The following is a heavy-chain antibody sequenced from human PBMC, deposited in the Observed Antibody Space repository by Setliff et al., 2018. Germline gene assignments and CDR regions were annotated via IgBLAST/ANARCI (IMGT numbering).Heavy chain of an antibody. V-gene: IGHV4-38-2*02. CDR3: ATDGPVLNGDYIS. J-gene: IGHJ5*02. D-gene: IGHD3-10*01. CDR2: IYQNGIT. Sequence: TLSLTCSVSGYSIITGYYWDWIRQSPEKGLEWIGTIYQNGITYYNPSVKSRVTISVDKSKNQFSLSLRSVTAADTAVYYCATDGPVLNGDYISWGQGTLVTVSS. CDR1: GYSIITGYY.